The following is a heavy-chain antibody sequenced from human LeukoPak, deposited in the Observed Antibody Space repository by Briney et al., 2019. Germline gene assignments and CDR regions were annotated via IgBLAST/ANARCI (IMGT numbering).Heavy chain of an antibody. V-gene: IGHV4-59*01. CDR3: ARYLSSGRGYYYYYMDV. J-gene: IGHJ6*03. CDR2: IYYSGST. D-gene: IGHD6-19*01. CDR1: GGSISSYY. Sequence: PSETLSLTCTVSGGSISSYYWSWIRQPPGKGLEWIGYIYYSGSTNYNPSLKSRVTISVDTSKNQFSLKLSSVTAADTAVYYCARYLSSGRGYYYYYMDVWGKGTTVTVSS.